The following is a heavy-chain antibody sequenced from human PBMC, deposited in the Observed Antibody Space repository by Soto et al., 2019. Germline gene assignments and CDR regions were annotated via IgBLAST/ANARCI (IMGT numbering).Heavy chain of an antibody. CDR3: ASFTTSAPGLDY. J-gene: IGHJ4*02. V-gene: IGHV3-11*06. CDR1: GFTFSDYY. D-gene: IGHD3-22*01. CDR2: ISSSSSYT. Sequence: GSLRLSCSASGFTFSDYYMSWIRQAPGKGLEWVSYISSSSSYTNYADSVKGRFTISRDNAKNSLYLQMNSLRAEDTAVCYCASFTTSAPGLDYWGQGTMVTVS.